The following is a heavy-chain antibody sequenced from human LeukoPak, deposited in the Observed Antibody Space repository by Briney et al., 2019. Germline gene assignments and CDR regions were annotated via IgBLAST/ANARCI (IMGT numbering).Heavy chain of an antibody. D-gene: IGHD2-15*01. CDR3: ARGRRTYSIGGYFDI. CDR2: STHSANG. CDR1: GGSFSGYY. Sequence: PSETLSLTCAVYGGSFSGYYWSWIRQPPRKGLEWIGDSTHSANGSYNPTLKSRVTMSVDPSKNQFSLKLSSVTAADTAVYYCARGRRTYSIGGYFDIWGRGSLVTVSS. J-gene: IGHJ2*01. V-gene: IGHV4-34*01.